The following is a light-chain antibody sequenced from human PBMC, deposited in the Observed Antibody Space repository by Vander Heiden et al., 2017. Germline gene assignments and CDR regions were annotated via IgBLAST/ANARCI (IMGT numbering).Light chain of an antibody. V-gene: IGLV3-1*01. CDR2: QDS. CDR3: QAWDSSTVV. Sequence: SYELTQPPSVSVSPGQTASITCPGDKLGDKYACWYQQKPGQSPVLVIYQDSKRPSGIPERFSGSNSGNTATLTISGTQAMDEADYYCQAWDSSTVVFGEGTKLTVL. CDR1: KLGDKY. J-gene: IGLJ2*01.